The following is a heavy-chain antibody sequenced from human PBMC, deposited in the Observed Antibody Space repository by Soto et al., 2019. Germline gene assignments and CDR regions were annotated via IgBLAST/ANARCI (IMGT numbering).Heavy chain of an antibody. Sequence: SETLSLTCAVYGGSFSGYYWSWIRQPPGKGLEWIGEINHSGSTNYNPSLKSRVTISVDTSKNQFSLKLSSVTAADTAVYYCAKGGWRLFHIWGQGTMVTVSS. V-gene: IGHV4-34*01. CDR1: GGSFSGYY. CDR2: INHSGST. D-gene: IGHD3-3*01. J-gene: IGHJ3*02. CDR3: AKGGWRLFHI.